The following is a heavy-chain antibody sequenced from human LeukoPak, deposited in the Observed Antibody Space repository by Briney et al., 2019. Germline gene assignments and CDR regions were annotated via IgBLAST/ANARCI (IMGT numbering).Heavy chain of an antibody. CDR3: AREGTVTHDFDY. Sequence: SETLSLTCAVYGGSFSGYYWSWIRQPPGKGLEWIGEINHSGSTNYNPSLKSRATISVDTSKNQFSLKLSSVTAADTAVYYCAREGTVTHDFDYWGQGTLVTVSS. CDR2: INHSGST. CDR1: GGSFSGYY. D-gene: IGHD4-17*01. J-gene: IGHJ4*02. V-gene: IGHV4-34*01.